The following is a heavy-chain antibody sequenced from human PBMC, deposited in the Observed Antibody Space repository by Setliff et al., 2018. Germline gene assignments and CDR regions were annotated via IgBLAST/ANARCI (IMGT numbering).Heavy chain of an antibody. V-gene: IGHV4-4*08. D-gene: IGHD3-22*01. CDR2: IYTGGST. CDR3: ARYRNYFDSSGQTQYYFDY. J-gene: IGHJ4*02. CDR1: GVSVSRHY. Sequence: KSSETLSLTCIVSGVSVSRHYWSWIRQPPGKTLEWIGYIYTGGSTTYNPSLKSRVTLSLDTSKNHLSLNLTSVTAADTAVYYCARYRNYFDSSGQTQYYFDYWGQGTLVTVSS.